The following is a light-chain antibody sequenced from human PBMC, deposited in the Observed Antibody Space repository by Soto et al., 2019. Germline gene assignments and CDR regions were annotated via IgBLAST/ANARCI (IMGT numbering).Light chain of an antibody. CDR2: GES. V-gene: IGKV3-20*01. CDR1: QSVSSNY. J-gene: IGKJ2*01. CDR3: QQYAGSSYT. Sequence: EIVLTQAPGTLSLSPGERATLSCRASQSVSSNYLVWYQQKPGQDPRPLIYGESTRATGIPDRFSGSGSGTDFTLTISRLEPEDFAVYYCQQYAGSSYTFGQGTKLEI.